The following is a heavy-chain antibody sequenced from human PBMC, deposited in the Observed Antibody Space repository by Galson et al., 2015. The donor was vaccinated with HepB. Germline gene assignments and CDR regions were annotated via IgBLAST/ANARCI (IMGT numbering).Heavy chain of an antibody. V-gene: IGHV1-46*01. J-gene: IGHJ4*02. CDR2: INPSGGST. CDR3: ARASLGSGTQLLDY. CDR1: GYIFTKYY. Sequence: SVKVSCKASGYIFTKYYIHWVRQAPGQGLEWMGIINPSGGSTNYAQRFQDRVTMTRDTSTSTVYMELSSLNSKVSAVYYCARASLGSGTQLLDYWCQGTLFSVSS. D-gene: IGHD3-10*01.